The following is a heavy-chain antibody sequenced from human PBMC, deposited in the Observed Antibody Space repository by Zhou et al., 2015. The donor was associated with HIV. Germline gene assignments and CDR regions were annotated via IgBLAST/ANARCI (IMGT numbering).Heavy chain of an antibody. CDR2: IIPIFGTA. Sequence: QVQLVQSGAEVKKPGSSVKVSCKASGGTFSSYAISWVRQAPGQGLEWMGGIIPIFGTANYAQKFQGRVTITADESTSTAYMELSSLRSEDTAVYYCARDSGSPILRYFDWLSYYYYMDVWGKGTTVTVSS. CDR1: GGTFSSYA. CDR3: ARDSGSPILRYFDWLSYYYYMDV. J-gene: IGHJ6*03. V-gene: IGHV1-69*01. D-gene: IGHD3-9*01.